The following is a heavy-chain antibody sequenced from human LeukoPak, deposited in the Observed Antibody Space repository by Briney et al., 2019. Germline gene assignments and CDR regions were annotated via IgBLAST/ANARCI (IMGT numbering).Heavy chain of an antibody. J-gene: IGHJ4*02. V-gene: IGHV3-30*18. CDR1: GFTFSSYE. CDR2: ISYDGSNK. CDR3: AKSGPALGFNY. D-gene: IGHD1-26*01. Sequence: PGGSLRLSCAASGFTFSSYEMNWVRQAPGKGLEWVAVISYDGSNKYYADSVKGRFTISRDNSKNTLYMQMNSLRAEDTAVYYCAKSGPALGFNYWGQGTLVTVSS.